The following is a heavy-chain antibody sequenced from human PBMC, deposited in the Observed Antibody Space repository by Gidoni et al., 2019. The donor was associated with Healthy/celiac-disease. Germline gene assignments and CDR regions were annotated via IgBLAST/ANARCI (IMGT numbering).Heavy chain of an antibody. CDR2: IYYSGST. J-gene: IGHJ6*02. Sequence: QLQLQESGPGLVKPSETLSLPCTVSGGSISSSSYYWGWLRQPPGKGLEWIGSIYYSGSTYYNPSLKSRVTISVDTSKNQFSLKLSSVTAADTAVYYCARHVNTYYDFWSGYPYYYYYGMDVWGQGTTVTVSS. V-gene: IGHV4-39*01. CDR3: ARHVNTYYDFWSGYPYYYYYGMDV. D-gene: IGHD3-3*01. CDR1: GGSISSSSYY.